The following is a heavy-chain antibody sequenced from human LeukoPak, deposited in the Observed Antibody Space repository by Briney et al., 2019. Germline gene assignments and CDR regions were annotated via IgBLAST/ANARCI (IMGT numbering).Heavy chain of an antibody. D-gene: IGHD6-19*01. V-gene: IGHV3-30*02. CDR2: IRYDGSNK. J-gene: IGHJ4*02. CDR3: AKPEYSSGPPPD. CDR1: GFTFSSDG. Sequence: GGSLRLSCAASGFTFSSDGMHWVRQAAGNWLGWVAFIRYDGSNKYYADSVKGRFTISRDNSKNTMYLQMNSLRAEDTAVYYCAKPEYSSGPPPDWGQGTLVTVSS.